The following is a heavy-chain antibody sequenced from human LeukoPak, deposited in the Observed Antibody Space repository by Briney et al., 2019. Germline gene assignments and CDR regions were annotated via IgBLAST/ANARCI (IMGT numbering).Heavy chain of an antibody. CDR3: ANGGGLLTLDY. J-gene: IGHJ4*02. CDR1: GFTFSSYA. D-gene: IGHD1-26*01. V-gene: IGHV3-23*01. Sequence: GGSLRLSCAASGFTFSSYAMSWVRQAPGKGLEWVSAISGSGGSTYYADSVKGRFTISRDNSKNTLYLRMNSLRAEDTAVYYCANGGGLLTLDYWGQGTLVTVSS. CDR2: ISGSGGST.